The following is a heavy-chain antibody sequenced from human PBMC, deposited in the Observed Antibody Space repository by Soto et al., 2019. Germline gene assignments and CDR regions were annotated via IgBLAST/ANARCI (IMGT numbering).Heavy chain of an antibody. CDR1: GFTFSSYA. CDR3: ARGGEAMGLLPHYYYGMDV. V-gene: IGHV3-30-3*01. D-gene: IGHD5-18*01. J-gene: IGHJ6*02. CDR2: ISYDGSNK. Sequence: GGSLRLSCAASGFTFSSYAMHWVRQAPGKGLEWVAVISYDGSNKYYADSVKGRFTISRDNSKNTLYLQMNSLRAEDTAVYYCARGGEAMGLLPHYYYGMDVWGQGTTVTVSS.